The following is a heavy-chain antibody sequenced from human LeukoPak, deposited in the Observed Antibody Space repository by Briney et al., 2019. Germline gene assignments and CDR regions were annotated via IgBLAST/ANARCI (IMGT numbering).Heavy chain of an antibody. CDR3: ARHPTALVSYGFDP. D-gene: IGHD5-18*01. J-gene: IGHJ5*02. Sequence: TSETLSLTCAVYGGSFSGYYWSWIRQPPGKGLEWIGEINHSGSTNYNPSLKSRVTISVDTSKNQFSLNLSSVTAADTAVYYCARHPTALVSYGFDPWGQGTLVTVSS. V-gene: IGHV4-34*01. CDR1: GGSFSGYY. CDR2: INHSGST.